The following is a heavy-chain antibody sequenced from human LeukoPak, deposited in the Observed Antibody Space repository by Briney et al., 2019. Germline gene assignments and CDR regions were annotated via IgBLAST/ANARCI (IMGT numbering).Heavy chain of an antibody. CDR1: GGSISSGDYC. V-gene: IGHV4-30-4*08. J-gene: IGHJ6*03. Sequence: SETLSLSCTVSGGSISSGDYCWSWIRQPPGKGLEWIGYIYYIGTTYYNPSLKSRVTISVDTSKNQFSLKLSSVTAADTAVYYCARGTMVRGVIFYMDVWGKGTTVTVSS. D-gene: IGHD3-10*01. CDR2: IYYIGTT. CDR3: ARGTMVRGVIFYMDV.